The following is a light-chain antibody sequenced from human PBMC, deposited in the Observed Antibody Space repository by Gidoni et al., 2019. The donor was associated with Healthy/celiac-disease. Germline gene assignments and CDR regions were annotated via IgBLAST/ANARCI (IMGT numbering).Light chain of an antibody. V-gene: IGLV1-44*01. CDR2: SNN. CDR1: SSNIGSTT. CDR3: AAWDDSLNGWV. J-gene: IGLJ3*02. Sequence: QSVLPQPPSASGPPGQRATISCSGSSSNIGSTTVNWYQQLPGTGPKLLIYSNNQRPSGVPDRFSGSKSGTSASLAISGLQSEDEADYYCAAWDDSLNGWVFGGGTKLTVL.